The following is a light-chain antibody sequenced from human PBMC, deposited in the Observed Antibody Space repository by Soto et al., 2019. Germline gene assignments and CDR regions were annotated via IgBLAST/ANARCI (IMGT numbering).Light chain of an antibody. CDR1: QSVSSN. CDR3: QHYGRSPGLFT. J-gene: IGKJ3*01. CDR2: DAS. Sequence: EIVMTQSPATLSVSPGERATLSCRASQSVSSNLAWYQQKPGQAPSLLIYDASTRATGIPDRFSGSGSGADFTLTISRLEPEDSAVYYCQHYGRSPGLFTFGPGTKVEIK. V-gene: IGKV3-20*01.